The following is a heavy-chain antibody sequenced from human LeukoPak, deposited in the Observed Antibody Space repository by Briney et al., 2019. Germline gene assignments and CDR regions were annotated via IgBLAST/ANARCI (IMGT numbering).Heavy chain of an antibody. CDR3: AKEVLPAGGYYYVMDV. Sequence: ASVKVSCKASGYTFTGYYMHWVRQAPGQGLEWMGWINPNTGGTSYAQNFQGRVTMTRDTSITTAYTELSRLRSDDTAVYYCAKEVLPAGGYYYVMDVWGQGTTVTVSS. V-gene: IGHV1-2*02. CDR2: INPNTGGT. D-gene: IGHD2-2*01. J-gene: IGHJ6*02. CDR1: GYTFTGYY.